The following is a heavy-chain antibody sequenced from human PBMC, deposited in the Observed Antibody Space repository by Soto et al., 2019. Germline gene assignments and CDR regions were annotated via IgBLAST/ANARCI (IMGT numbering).Heavy chain of an antibody. V-gene: IGHV3-23*01. J-gene: IGHJ4*02. CDR3: AKDDGGYWTSWSHY. CDR1: GFTFNNYA. Sequence: GGSLRLSCAASGFTFNNYAMTWVRQAPGKGLEWVSSISGSGGTTYYTDSVKGRFIISRDKSKSTLFLQMNSLRADDTAVYFCAKDDGGYWTSWSHYGGPGTLVTVSS. D-gene: IGHD2-15*01. CDR2: ISGSGGTT.